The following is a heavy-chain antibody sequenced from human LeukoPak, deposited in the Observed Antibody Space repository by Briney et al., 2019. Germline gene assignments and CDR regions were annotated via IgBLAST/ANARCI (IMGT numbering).Heavy chain of an antibody. CDR3: ARQEDIVATPSLYYFDY. V-gene: IGHV3-7*01. J-gene: IGHJ4*02. CDR2: IKQDGSEK. Sequence: GGSLRLSCAASGFTFSSYWMSWVRQAPGKGLEWVANIKQDGSEKYYVDSVKGRFTISRDNAKNSLYLQMNSLRAEDTAVYYCARQEDIVATPSLYYFDYWGQGTLVTVSS. D-gene: IGHD5-12*01. CDR1: GFTFSSYW.